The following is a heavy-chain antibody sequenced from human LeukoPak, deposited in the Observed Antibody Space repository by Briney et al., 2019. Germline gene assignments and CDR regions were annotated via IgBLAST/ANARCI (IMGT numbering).Heavy chain of an antibody. J-gene: IGHJ5*02. CDR2: ISGRGGST. D-gene: IGHD3-9*01. V-gene: IGHV3-23*01. CDR3: AKGYYDILTDYFHNWFNP. Sequence: GGSLRLSCAASGFTVSSNYMSWVRQAPGKGLEWVSTISGRGGSTFYADSVKGRFTISRDNSKNTLYLQMNSLRADDTAVYYCAKGYYDILTDYFHNWFNPWGQGTLVIVSS. CDR1: GFTVSSNY.